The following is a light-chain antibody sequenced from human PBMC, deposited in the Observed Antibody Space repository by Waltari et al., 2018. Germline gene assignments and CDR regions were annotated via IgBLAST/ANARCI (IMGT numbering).Light chain of an antibody. V-gene: IGKV1-39*01. CDR3: QQSYSTPYT. CDR2: AAA. Sequence: DIQMTQSPSSLPASVGDRVTITCRASQNISSYLNWYQQKPGKAPKLLIYAAASFQSGVPPRFSGSGSGTAFTLIISSLQPDDFATYYCQQSYSTPYTFGQGTKLEIK. CDR1: QNISSY. J-gene: IGKJ2*01.